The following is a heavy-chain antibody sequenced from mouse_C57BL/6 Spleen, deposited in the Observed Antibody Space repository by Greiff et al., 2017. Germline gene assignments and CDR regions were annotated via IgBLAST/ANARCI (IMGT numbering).Heavy chain of an antibody. CDR1: GYTFTSYG. V-gene: IGHV1-81*01. CDR2: IYPRSGNT. Sequence: VHLVESGAELARPGASVKLSCKASGYTFTSYGISWVKQRTGQGLEWIGEIYPRSGNTYYNEKFKGKATLTADKSSSTAYMELRSLTSEDSAVYFCAYYYSNYGGFAYWGQGTLVTVSA. D-gene: IGHD2-5*01. CDR3: AYYYSNYGGFAY. J-gene: IGHJ3*01.